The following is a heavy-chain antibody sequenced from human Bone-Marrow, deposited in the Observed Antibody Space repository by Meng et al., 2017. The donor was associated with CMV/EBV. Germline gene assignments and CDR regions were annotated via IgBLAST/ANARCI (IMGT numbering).Heavy chain of an antibody. V-gene: IGHV4-30-4*08. Sequence: QGRLKESGPGLVKPSHPLSLTCTVSGGSISMGDYYWSWIRQPPGKGLEWIGYIYYSGSTYYNPSLKSRVTISVDTSKNQFSLKLSSVTAADTAVYYCARGAYDFWSGYNWFDPWGQGTLVTVSS. CDR2: IYYSGST. D-gene: IGHD3-3*01. CDR3: ARGAYDFWSGYNWFDP. J-gene: IGHJ5*02. CDR1: GGSISMGDYY.